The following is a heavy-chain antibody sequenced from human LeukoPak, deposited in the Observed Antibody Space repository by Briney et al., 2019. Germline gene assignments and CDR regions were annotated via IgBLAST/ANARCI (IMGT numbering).Heavy chain of an antibody. CDR1: GGSISSGGYY. CDR2: IYGSGDT. CDR3: ARGWWAHCTTTSCSRAGWADP. Sequence: PSQTLSLTCSVSGGSISSGGYYWSWIRQHPGKGLEWIGFIYGSGDTYYNPSLKSRITISADTSKNQFSLKLSSVTAADTAVYYCARGWWAHCTTTSCSRAGWADPWGQGTLVTVSS. V-gene: IGHV4-31*03. J-gene: IGHJ5*02. D-gene: IGHD2-2*01.